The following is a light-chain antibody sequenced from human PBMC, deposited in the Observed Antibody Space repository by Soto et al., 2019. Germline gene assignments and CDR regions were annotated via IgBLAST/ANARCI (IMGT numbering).Light chain of an antibody. J-gene: IGLJ2*01. CDR1: SSDIGAYKY. CDR3: SSYGGSNNFVV. V-gene: IGLV2-8*01. Sequence: QSVLTQPASVSGSPGQSVTISCSGTSSDIGAYKYVSWYQHHSGKVPRLIIYEVNKRPSGVPDRFSGSKSGNTASLIVSGLQAEDEADYYCSSYGGSNNFVVFGGGTKLTVL. CDR2: EVN.